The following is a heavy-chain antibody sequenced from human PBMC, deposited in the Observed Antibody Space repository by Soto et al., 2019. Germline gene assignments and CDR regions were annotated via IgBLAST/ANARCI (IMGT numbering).Heavy chain of an antibody. Sequence: PGGSLRLSCAGSGFTFSSYWMSWVRQAPGKGLEWVANLNQDGGGKYYGDSVRGRFTLSRDNAENALFLQMNSLRVEDTAVYYCVRGWYNEDWEYYFDYWGQGTLVTVSS. CDR3: VRGWYNEDWEYYFDY. V-gene: IGHV3-7*01. CDR1: GFTFSSYW. CDR2: LNQDGGGK. D-gene: IGHD1-20*01. J-gene: IGHJ4*02.